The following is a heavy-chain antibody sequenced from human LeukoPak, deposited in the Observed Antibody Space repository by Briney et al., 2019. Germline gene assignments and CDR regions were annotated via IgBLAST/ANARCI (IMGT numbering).Heavy chain of an antibody. V-gene: IGHV1-18*01. CDR3: ARDRRYSSSPGKDY. CDR2: ISAYNGNT. CDR1: GYTFTSYD. D-gene: IGHD6-6*01. J-gene: IGHJ4*02. Sequence: ASVKVSCKASGYTFTSYDINWVRQAPGQGLEWMGWISAYNGNTNYAQKLQGRVTMTTDTSTSTAYMELRSLRSDDTAVYYCARDRRYSSSPGKDYWGQGTLVTVSS.